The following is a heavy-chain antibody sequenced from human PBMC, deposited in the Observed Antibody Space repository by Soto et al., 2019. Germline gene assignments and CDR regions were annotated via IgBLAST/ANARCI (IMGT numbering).Heavy chain of an antibody. D-gene: IGHD3-9*01. J-gene: IGHJ4*02. Sequence: QVQLQESGPGLVKPSETLSLTCTVSGGSVSSGSYYWSWIRQPPGKGLEWIGYIYYSGSTNYNPSLKSRVTISVDTSKNQFSLKLSSVTAADTAVYYCARHYDILTGYYIVPYYFDYWGQGTLVTVSS. CDR3: ARHYDILTGYYIVPYYFDY. V-gene: IGHV4-61*01. CDR2: IYYSGST. CDR1: GGSVSSGSYY.